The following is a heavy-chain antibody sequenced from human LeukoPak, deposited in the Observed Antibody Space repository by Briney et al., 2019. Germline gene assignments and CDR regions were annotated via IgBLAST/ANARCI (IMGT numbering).Heavy chain of an antibody. Sequence: GGSLRLSCAASGFTVSSNYMSWVRQAPGKGLEWVSVIYSGGSTYYADSVKGRFTISRDNSKNTLYLQMNSLRAEDTAVYYCASGYYDILTGPYYYYYGMDVWGQGTTVTVSS. V-gene: IGHV3-66*01. CDR1: GFTVSSNY. J-gene: IGHJ6*02. CDR3: ASGYYDILTGPYYYYYGMDV. D-gene: IGHD3-9*01. CDR2: IYSGGST.